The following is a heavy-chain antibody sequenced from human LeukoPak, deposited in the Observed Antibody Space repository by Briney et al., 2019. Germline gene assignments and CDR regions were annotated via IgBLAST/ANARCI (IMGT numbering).Heavy chain of an antibody. D-gene: IGHD3-3*01. J-gene: IGHJ5*02. CDR1: GGSISSSSYY. CDR2: IYYSGST. Sequence: SETLSPTCTVSGGSISSSSYYWGWIRQPPGKGLEWIESIYYSGSTYYNPSLKSRVTISVDTSKNQFSLKLSSVTAADTAVYYCAEVRLSNWFDPWGQGTLVTVSS. CDR3: AEVRLSNWFDP. V-gene: IGHV4-39*01.